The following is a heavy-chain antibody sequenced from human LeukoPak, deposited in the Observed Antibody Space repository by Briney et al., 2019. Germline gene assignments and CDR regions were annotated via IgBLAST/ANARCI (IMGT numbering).Heavy chain of an antibody. J-gene: IGHJ6*04. Sequence: SVKVSCKASGGTFSSYAISWVRQAPGQGLEWMGMIIPIFGTANYAQKFQGRDTITADESTSTAHMELSSLRSEDTAVYYCARHYYGSGSILYYGMDVWGKGTTVTVSS. CDR3: ARHYYGSGSILYYGMDV. CDR1: GGTFSSYA. CDR2: IIPIFGTA. D-gene: IGHD3-10*01. V-gene: IGHV1-69*13.